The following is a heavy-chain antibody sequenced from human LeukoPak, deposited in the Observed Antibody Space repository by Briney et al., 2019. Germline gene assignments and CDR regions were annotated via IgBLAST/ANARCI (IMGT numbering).Heavy chain of an antibody. CDR2: ISYDGNNN. V-gene: IGHV3-30-3*01. J-gene: IGHJ4*02. CDR3: ARTYRSSHYYFDY. Sequence: GGSLRLSYAAAGFTFNKYTMHWVRQAPGKGLEWVAVISYDGNNNYYSASVQGRFTISRDNSKNTLSLQMNSLRAEDTAVYYCARTYRSSHYYFDYWGQGTLVTVSS. D-gene: IGHD6-13*01. CDR1: GFTFNKYT.